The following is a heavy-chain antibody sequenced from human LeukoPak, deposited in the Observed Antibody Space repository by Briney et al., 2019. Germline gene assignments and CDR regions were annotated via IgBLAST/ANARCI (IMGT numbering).Heavy chain of an antibody. Sequence: SETLFLTCTVSGGSINNSYWTWIRQPPGKGLEWIGHIYYSGSTNYSPSLKSRITISVDTSKNQFSLKLSSVTAADTAVYYCARLSSLANIAARGRTWFDTWGQGSLVTVSS. V-gene: IGHV4-59*01. J-gene: IGHJ5*02. CDR2: IYYSGST. D-gene: IGHD6-6*01. CDR1: GGSINNSY. CDR3: ARLSSLANIAARGRTWFDT.